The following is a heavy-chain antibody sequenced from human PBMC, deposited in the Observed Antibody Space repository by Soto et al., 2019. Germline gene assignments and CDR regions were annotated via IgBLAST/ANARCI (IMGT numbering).Heavy chain of an antibody. CDR1: GSRFSNYV. CDR2: IIPIFNST. CDR3: AREGRGKKAGYNGLVSLGY. D-gene: IGHD2-2*02. Sequence: VQLVQSGAEVKTPGSSLKVSCKVSGSRFSNYVISWVRQAPGHGLEWLGRIIPIFNSTKYAQSFQGRVTINADKSTSTASLELSSLRSDDTAVYYCAREGRGKKAGYNGLVSLGYWGQGTLVTVSS. J-gene: IGHJ4*02. V-gene: IGHV1-69*06.